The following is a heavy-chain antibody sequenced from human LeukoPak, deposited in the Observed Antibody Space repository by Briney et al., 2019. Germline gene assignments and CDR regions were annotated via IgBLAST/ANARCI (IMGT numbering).Heavy chain of an antibody. Sequence: SETLSLTCTVSGGSISSSSYYWGWIRQPPGKGLEWIGSIYYSGSTYYNPSLKSRVTISVDTSKNQFSLKLSSVTAADTAVYYCTRANGYGLIDYWGQGTLVTVSS. CDR1: GGSISSSSYY. V-gene: IGHV4-39*07. D-gene: IGHD3-10*01. CDR3: TRANGYGLIDY. J-gene: IGHJ4*02. CDR2: IYYSGST.